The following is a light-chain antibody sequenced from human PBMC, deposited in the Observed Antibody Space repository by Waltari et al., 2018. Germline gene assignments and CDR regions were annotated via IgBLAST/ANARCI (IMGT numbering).Light chain of an antibody. CDR2: EVN. J-gene: IGLJ3*02. CDR1: SNDVGLYIL. Sequence: QSALTQPASVSGSPGQSITIPCTGTSNDVGLYILVSWYQHHPGKVPTLIIYEVNRRPSGVSNRFSGSKSGNTASLTVSGLLAEDEADYFCSSYTTHTPVVFGGGTKLTVL. V-gene: IGLV2-23*02. CDR3: SSYTTHTPVV.